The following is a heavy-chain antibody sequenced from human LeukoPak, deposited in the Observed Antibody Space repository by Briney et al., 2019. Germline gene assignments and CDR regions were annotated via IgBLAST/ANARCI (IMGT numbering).Heavy chain of an antibody. Sequence: ASVKVSCKASGYTFTSYVFSWVRQAPGQGLEWMGWINPNSGGTKYAQKVQGRVTMTRDTSISTAYMELSSLTSDDTAVYYCARELGGSGTYYAFDFWGQGTMVTVSS. V-gene: IGHV1-2*02. J-gene: IGHJ3*01. CDR1: GYTFTSYV. CDR3: ARELGGSGTYYAFDF. CDR2: INPNSGGT. D-gene: IGHD3-10*01.